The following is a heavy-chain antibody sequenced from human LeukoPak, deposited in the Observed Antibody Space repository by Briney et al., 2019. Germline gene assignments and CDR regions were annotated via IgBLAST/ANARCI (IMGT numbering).Heavy chain of an antibody. V-gene: IGHV3-30*19. D-gene: IGHD4-17*01. CDR3: ARGTTVTTIDY. CDR1: GFSFSNYG. J-gene: IGHJ4*02. Sequence: PGGSLRLSCAASGFSFSNYGMHWVRQAPGKGLEWMAVISYDGSNKYYADSVKGRFTISRDNSKNTLYLQMNSLRAEDTAVYYCARGTTVTTIDYWGQGTLVTVSS. CDR2: ISYDGSNK.